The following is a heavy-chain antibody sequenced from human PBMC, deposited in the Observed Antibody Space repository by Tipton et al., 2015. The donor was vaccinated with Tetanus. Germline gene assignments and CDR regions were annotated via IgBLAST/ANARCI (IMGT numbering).Heavy chain of an antibody. J-gene: IGHJ4*02. Sequence: TLSLTCTVSGVSIADNTNYWGWIRQSPGKGLEWIGRIYFRGDTYSNPSLKSRATISVDTSMNQFSLRLSSVTAADTAVYYCARHSSGYFTFFDYWGQGTLVTASS. CDR1: GVSIADNTNY. D-gene: IGHD3-22*01. CDR2: IYFRGDT. CDR3: ARHSSGYFTFFDY. V-gene: IGHV4-39*01.